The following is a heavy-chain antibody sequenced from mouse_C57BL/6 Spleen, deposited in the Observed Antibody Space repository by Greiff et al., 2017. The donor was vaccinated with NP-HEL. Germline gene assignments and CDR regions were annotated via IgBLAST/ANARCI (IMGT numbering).Heavy chain of an antibody. Sequence: EVQGVESGGGLVQSGRSLRLSCATSGFTFSDFYMEWVRQAPGKGLEWIASSRNKANDYTTEYSASVKGRFIVSRDTSQSILYLQMNALRAEDTAIYYCARDAADDGYPFAYWGQGTLVTVSA. CDR2: SRNKANDYTT. CDR1: GFTFSDFY. D-gene: IGHD2-3*01. J-gene: IGHJ3*01. V-gene: IGHV7-1*01. CDR3: ARDAADDGYPFAY.